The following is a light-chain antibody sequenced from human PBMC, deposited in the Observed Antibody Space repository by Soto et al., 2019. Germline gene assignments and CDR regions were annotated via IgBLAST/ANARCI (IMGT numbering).Light chain of an antibody. J-gene: IGKJ1*01. CDR2: DAS. Sequence: EIVLTQSPATLSSSPGERATLSCRASQSLNNYLAWYQQKPGQAPRLLIYDASSRATGIPARFSGSGSGTDFTLTISSLEPEDCAVYYCQQRSSRPRTFGQGTKVEIE. V-gene: IGKV3-11*01. CDR1: QSLNNY. CDR3: QQRSSRPRT.